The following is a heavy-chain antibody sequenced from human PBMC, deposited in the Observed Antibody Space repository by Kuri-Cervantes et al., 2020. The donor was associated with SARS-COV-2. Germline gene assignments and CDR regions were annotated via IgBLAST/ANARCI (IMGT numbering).Heavy chain of an antibody. Sequence: SCKASGYTFTSYYMHWVRQAPGKGLEWVAVIWYDGSNKYYADSVKGRFTISRDNSKNTLYLQMNSLRAEDTAVYYCARDLAYWGQGTLVTVSS. CDR2: IWYDGSNK. V-gene: IGHV3-33*01. CDR1: GYTFTSYY. J-gene: IGHJ4*02. D-gene: IGHD3-16*01. CDR3: ARDLAY.